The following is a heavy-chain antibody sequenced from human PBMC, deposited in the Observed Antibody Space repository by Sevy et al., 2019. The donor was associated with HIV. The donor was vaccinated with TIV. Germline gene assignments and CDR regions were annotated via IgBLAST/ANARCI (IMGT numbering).Heavy chain of an antibody. V-gene: IGHV1-18*01. CDR3: ASGTEGYCSSTSCYGMDV. J-gene: IGHJ6*02. CDR2: ISAYNGNT. D-gene: IGHD2-2*01. CDR1: GYTFTSYG. Sequence: ASVKVSCKASGYTFTSYGISWVRQAPGQGLEWMGWISAYNGNTNYAQKLQGRVTMTTDTSTSTAYMDLRSLRSDDTAVYYCASGTEGYCSSTSCYGMDVWGQGTTVTVSS.